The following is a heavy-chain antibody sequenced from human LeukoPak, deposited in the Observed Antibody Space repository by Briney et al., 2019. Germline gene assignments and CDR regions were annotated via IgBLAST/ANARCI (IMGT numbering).Heavy chain of an antibody. V-gene: IGHV5-51*01. J-gene: IGHJ3*02. D-gene: IGHD3-10*01. CDR3: ATNTMLRGIHAFDI. CDR1: GYTFTTYW. CDR2: IYPGDSDP. Sequence: GESLKISCKGSGYTFTTYWIGWVRQTPGKGLEWMGIIYPGDSDPRYSPSFQGQVTISADKSISTAYLQWSSLKASDSAMYYCATNTMLRGIHAFDIWGQGTMVTVSS.